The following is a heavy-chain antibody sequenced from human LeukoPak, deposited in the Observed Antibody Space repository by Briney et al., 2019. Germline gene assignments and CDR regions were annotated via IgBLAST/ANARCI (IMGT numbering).Heavy chain of an antibody. CDR3: ARPAVPAADFDAFDI. D-gene: IGHD2-2*01. CDR1: GYSISSGYY. V-gene: IGHV4-38-2*01. J-gene: IGHJ3*02. Sequence: PSETLSLTCAVSGYSISSGYYWGWIRQPPGKGLEWIGSIYHSGSTYYNPSLKSRVTISVDTSKNQFSLKLSSVTAADTAVYYCARPAVPAADFDAFDIWGQGTMVTVSS. CDR2: IYHSGST.